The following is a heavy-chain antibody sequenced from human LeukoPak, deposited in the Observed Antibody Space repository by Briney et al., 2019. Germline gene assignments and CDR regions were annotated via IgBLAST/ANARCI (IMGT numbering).Heavy chain of an antibody. V-gene: IGHV5-51*01. CDR3: ARSPQILGDAFDI. CDR2: IYPGDSDT. D-gene: IGHD7-27*01. Sequence: LGESLKISCKGSGYSFTNYWIGWVRQMPGKGLEWMGIIYPGDSDTRYSPSFQGQVTISADKSISTAYLQWSSLKASDTAMYYCARSPQILGDAFDIWGQGTMVTVSS. J-gene: IGHJ3*02. CDR1: GYSFTNYW.